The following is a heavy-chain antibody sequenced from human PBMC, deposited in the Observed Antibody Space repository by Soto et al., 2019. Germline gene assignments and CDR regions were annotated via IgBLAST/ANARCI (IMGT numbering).Heavy chain of an antibody. CDR3: ASSSSGVFYYYYGMGV. V-gene: IGHV6-1*01. D-gene: IGHD6-19*01. Sequence: SQTLSLTCVGSGDTVSSNSVAWNWGRQSPSRGLEWLGRTYYRSRWYSDYAVSVRSRVDINADTSKNQVSLQLNSVTPEDTAVYYCASSSSGVFYYYYGMGVCGEGSTVTIFS. CDR2: TYYRSRWYS. J-gene: IGHJ6*01. CDR1: GDTVSSNSVA.